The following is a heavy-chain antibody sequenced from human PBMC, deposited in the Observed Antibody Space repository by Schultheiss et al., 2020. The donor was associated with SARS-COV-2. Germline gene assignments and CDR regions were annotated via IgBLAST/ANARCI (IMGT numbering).Heavy chain of an antibody. CDR1: GGSISSYY. V-gene: IGHV4-59*08. D-gene: IGHD6-19*01. J-gene: IGHJ6*03. CDR2: IYYSGST. Sequence: SETLSLTCTVSGGSISSYYWSWIRQPPGKGLEWIGYIYYSGSTNYNPSLKSRVTISVDTSKNQFSLKLSSVTAADTAVYYCARLPSSGWYSDYYYYYMDVWGKGTTVTVSS. CDR3: ARLPSSGWYSDYYYYYMDV.